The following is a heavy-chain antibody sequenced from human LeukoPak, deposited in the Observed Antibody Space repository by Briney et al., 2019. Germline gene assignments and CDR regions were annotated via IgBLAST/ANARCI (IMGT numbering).Heavy chain of an antibody. CDR2: INHSGYT. J-gene: IGHJ6*02. CDR1: GGSFGDFY. D-gene: IGHD2/OR15-2a*01. Sequence: PSETLSLTCAVSGGSFGDFYWSWIRQSPGKGLEWIGEINHSGYTNYYPSLKSRVTISVDTSKNQFSLRLSSVTAADTAVYYCARDDYFGINNGMDVWGQGTTVTVS. CDR3: ARDDYFGINNGMDV. V-gene: IGHV4-34*01.